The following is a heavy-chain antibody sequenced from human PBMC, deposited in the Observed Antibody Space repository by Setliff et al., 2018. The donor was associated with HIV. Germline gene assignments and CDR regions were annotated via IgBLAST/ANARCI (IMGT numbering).Heavy chain of an antibody. CDR2: ISYDGSHK. Sequence: GGSLRLSCAGSGFSFSSYTMHWVRQAPGQGLEWVALISYDGSHKFFSDSVKGRFTISRDNAKSSLYLQMNSLRVDDTAVYCCARGRITGSVYDYWGQGTPVTVSS. D-gene: IGHD3-16*01. J-gene: IGHJ4*02. CDR1: GFSFSSYT. CDR3: ARGRITGSVYDY. V-gene: IGHV3-30*04.